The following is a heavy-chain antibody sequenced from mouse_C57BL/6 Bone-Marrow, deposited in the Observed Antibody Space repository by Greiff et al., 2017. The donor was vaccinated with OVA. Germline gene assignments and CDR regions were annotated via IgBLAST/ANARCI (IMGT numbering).Heavy chain of an antibody. CDR1: GFTFSDFY. CDR3: ARDAGGDY. J-gene: IGHJ4*01. Sequence: EVNVVESGGGLVQSGRSLRLSCATSGFTFSDFYMEWVRQAPGKGLEWIAASRNKANDYTTEYSASVKGRFIVSRDTSQSLLYLQMNALRAEDTAIYYCARDAGGDYWGQGTSVTVSS. CDR2: SRNKANDYTT. V-gene: IGHV7-1*01.